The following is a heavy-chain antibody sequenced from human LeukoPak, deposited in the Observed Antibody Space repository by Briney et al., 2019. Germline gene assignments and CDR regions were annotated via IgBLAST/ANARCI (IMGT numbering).Heavy chain of an antibody. Sequence: GGSLRLSCAASGFTFSSYVMHWVRQAPGKGLEWVAIISYDGSNEYYADSVKGRFTISRDNSKNTLYLQMNSLRAEDTAVYYCARDLFAGATYTAFDYWGQGTLVTVSS. CDR1: GFTFSSYV. D-gene: IGHD1-26*01. V-gene: IGHV3-30*04. CDR3: ARDLFAGATYTAFDY. CDR2: ISYDGSNE. J-gene: IGHJ4*02.